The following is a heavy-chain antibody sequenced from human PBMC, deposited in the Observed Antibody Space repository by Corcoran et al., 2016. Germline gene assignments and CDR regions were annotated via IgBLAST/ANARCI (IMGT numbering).Heavy chain of an antibody. CDR3: ARGTGYGDPLDP. Sequence: QVQLQQWGAGLLKPSETLSLTCAVYDGSFSGDYRWNWIRQPPGKGLEWIGEINHSGSTKHNPSLESRVTMSVDTSKDQFSLKVRSVTAADTAVYYCARGTGYGDPLDPWGQGTLVTVSS. J-gene: IGHJ5*02. CDR2: INHSGST. CDR1: DGSFSGDY. D-gene: IGHD4-17*01. V-gene: IGHV4-34*01.